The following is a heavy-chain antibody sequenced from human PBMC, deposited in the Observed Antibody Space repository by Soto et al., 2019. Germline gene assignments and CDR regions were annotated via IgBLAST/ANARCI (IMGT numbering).Heavy chain of an antibody. V-gene: IGHV3-23*01. J-gene: IGHJ4*02. CDR1: GFSFSNYA. CDR3: VKDRADYGDNY. D-gene: IGHD4-17*01. CDR2: ICGSRNDGIT. Sequence: EVLLLESGGVLVLPGGSLRLSCAASGFSFSNYAINWVRQAPGKGLELVSFICGSRNDGITKYVDSVKGRFTISRDNSKNTQYLQLSSLGAEYTAVYDYVKDRADYGDNYWGQGNLVTVSS.